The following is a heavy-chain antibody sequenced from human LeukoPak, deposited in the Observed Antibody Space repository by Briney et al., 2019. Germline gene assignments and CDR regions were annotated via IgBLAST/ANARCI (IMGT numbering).Heavy chain of an antibody. CDR1: GLSFSSFA. J-gene: IGHJ4*02. D-gene: IGHD2-21*01. V-gene: IGHV3-21*01. CDR2: ISSSSSYI. CDR3: ASTYSSDY. Sequence: GGSLRLSCAASGLSFSSFAMSWVRQGPARGLEWVSSISSSSSYIYYADSVKGRFTISRDNAKNSLYLQMNSLRAEDTAVYYCASTYSSDYWGQGTLVTVSS.